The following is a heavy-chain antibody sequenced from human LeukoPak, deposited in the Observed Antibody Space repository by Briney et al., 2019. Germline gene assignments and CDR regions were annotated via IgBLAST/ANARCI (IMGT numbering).Heavy chain of an antibody. J-gene: IGHJ5*02. CDR3: AREGGYGSGRGWFDP. CDR1: GFTFSDYY. D-gene: IGHD3-10*01. CDR2: ISSSSSYT. Sequence: GGSLRLSCAASGFTFSDYYMTWIRQAPGKGLEWGSYISSSSSYTEYTDSVKGRFTISRDNAKNSVYLQMNSLRADATAVYYCAREGGYGSGRGWFDPWGQGTLVTVSS. V-gene: IGHV3-11*05.